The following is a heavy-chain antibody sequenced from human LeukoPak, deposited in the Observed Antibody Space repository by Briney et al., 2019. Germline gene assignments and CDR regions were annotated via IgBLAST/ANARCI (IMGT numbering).Heavy chain of an antibody. CDR1: GFTFSSYA. CDR3: ARDRGIVVVAAAQFDY. J-gene: IGHJ4*02. CDR2: ISYDGSNK. Sequence: GGSLRLSCAASGFTFSSYAMHWVRQAPGKGLEWVAVISYDGSNKYYADSVKGRFTISRDNSKNTLYLQMNSLRAEDTAVYYCARDRGIVVVAAAQFDYWGQGTLVTVSS. V-gene: IGHV3-30*04. D-gene: IGHD2-15*01.